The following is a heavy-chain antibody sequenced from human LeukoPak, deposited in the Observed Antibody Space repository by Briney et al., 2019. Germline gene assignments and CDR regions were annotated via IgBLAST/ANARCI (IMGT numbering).Heavy chain of an antibody. CDR3: AKHFGSGTYYNYLDY. CDR1: GFTFTYAW. Sequence: GGSLRLSCAASGFTFTYAWMSWVRRAPGKGLEWVSVISGSGGVISASGGATYYAESARGRFTISRDNSENTLYLQLNSLRAEDTAVYYCAKHFGSGTYYNYLDYWGQGTLVTVSS. V-gene: IGHV3-23*01. CDR2: ISGSGGVISASGGAT. D-gene: IGHD3-10*01. J-gene: IGHJ4*02.